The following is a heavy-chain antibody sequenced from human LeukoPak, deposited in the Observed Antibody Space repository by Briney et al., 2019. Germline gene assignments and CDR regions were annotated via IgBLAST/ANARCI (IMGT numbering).Heavy chain of an antibody. Sequence: GGSLRLSCAASGFTFDDYTMHWVRQAPGKGLEWVSLISWDGGSTYYADSVKGRFTISRDNAKNSLYLQMNSLRAEDTALYYCAKDLFPSLLWSYNWFDPWGQGTLVTVSS. CDR2: ISWDGGST. D-gene: IGHD3-10*01. V-gene: IGHV3-43*01. CDR3: AKDLFPSLLWSYNWFDP. J-gene: IGHJ5*02. CDR1: GFTFDDYT.